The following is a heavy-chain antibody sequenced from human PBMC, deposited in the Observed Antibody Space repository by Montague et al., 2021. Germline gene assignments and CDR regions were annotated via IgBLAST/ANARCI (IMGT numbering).Heavy chain of an antibody. CDR1: GDFISSYTW. CDR2: IFHSGSA. D-gene: IGHD6-13*01. Sequence: SETLSLTCAVSGDFISSYTWWSWVRQPPGKGLEWTGEIFHSGSANYNPSLRSRITISVDKSKNEFSLHLNSVTPAYTAVYYCARHGDDEWQQMAFWGQGTLV. V-gene: IGHV4-4*02. CDR3: ARHGDDEWQQMAF. J-gene: IGHJ4*02.